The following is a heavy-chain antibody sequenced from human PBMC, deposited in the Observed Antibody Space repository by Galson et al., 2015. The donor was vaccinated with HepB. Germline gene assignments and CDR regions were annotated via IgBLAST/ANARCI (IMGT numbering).Heavy chain of an antibody. V-gene: IGHV6-1*01. CDR1: GDSVSNSNAA. J-gene: IGHJ6*02. CDR2: TYYRAKWYS. CDR3: AKVSGTIYYYGMDV. D-gene: IGHD6-13*01. Sequence: CAIPGDSVSNSNAAWNWIRLSPLRGLEWLGRTYYRAKWYSDYGVSVKGRITIKPDTSKNQFSLQLSSVTPEDTAVYYCAKVSGTIYYYGMDVWGQGTTVAVSS.